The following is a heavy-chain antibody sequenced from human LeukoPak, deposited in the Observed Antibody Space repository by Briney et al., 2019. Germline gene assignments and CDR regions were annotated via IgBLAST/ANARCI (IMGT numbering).Heavy chain of an antibody. Sequence: PGGSLRLSCAASGFTVSSNYMSWVRQAPGKGLEWVSVIYSGGSTYYADSVKGRFTISRDNSKNTLSLQMNSLRAEDTAVYYCAREHQNTDSYFDYWGQGTLVTVSS. CDR3: AREHQNTDSYFDY. CDR2: IYSGGST. CDR1: GFTVSSNY. D-gene: IGHD2-2*02. J-gene: IGHJ4*02. V-gene: IGHV3-53*01.